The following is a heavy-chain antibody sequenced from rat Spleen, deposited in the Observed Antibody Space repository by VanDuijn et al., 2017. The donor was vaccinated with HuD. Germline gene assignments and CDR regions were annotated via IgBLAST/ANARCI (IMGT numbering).Heavy chain of an antibody. J-gene: IGHJ3*01. V-gene: IGHV5-29*01. CDR3: ARHHVGFAY. Sequence: EVQLVESGGGLVQPGRSLKLSCAASGFTFSNYGMAWVRQAPTKGLEWVATISYDGSSTYYRDSVKGRFTISRDNAKSTLYLQMDSLRSEDTATYYCARHHVGFAYWGQGTLVTVSS. CDR1: GFTFSNYG. CDR2: ISYDGSST.